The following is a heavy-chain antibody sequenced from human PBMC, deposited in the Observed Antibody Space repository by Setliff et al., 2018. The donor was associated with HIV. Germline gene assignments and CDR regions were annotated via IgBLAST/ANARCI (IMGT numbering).Heavy chain of an antibody. J-gene: IGHJ4*02. CDR3: ARNSYFFDS. CDR2: INVGGGT. V-gene: IGHV3-66*02. D-gene: IGHD2-15*01. CDR1: GFDFDNLY. Sequence: GGSLRLSCAASGFDFDNLYMAWVRQAPGKGLEWVSYINVGGGTKYYADSVKGRFTISRDVSKNTLFLQMNSLTTEDTAVYYCARNSYFFDSWGQGTLVTVSS.